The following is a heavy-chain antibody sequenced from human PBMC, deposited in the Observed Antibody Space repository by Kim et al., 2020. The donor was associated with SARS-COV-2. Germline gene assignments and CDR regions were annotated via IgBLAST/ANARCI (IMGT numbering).Heavy chain of an antibody. Sequence: GGSLRLSCAASGFTFSSYAMSWVRQAPGKGLEWVALISGSGGTTYHAYSVKGRFTISRDNSKNTLYLQMNSLRAEDTALYYCAKGREGSGRTDFQHWGQG. J-gene: IGHJ1*01. CDR2: ISGSGGTT. D-gene: IGHD3-10*01. CDR3: AKGREGSGRTDFQH. V-gene: IGHV3-23*01. CDR1: GFTFSSYA.